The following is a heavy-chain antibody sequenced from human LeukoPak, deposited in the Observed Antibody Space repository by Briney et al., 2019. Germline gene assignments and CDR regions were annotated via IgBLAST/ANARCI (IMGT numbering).Heavy chain of an antibody. J-gene: IGHJ4*02. V-gene: IGHV1-46*01. D-gene: IGHD3-10*02. CDR2: INPSDGST. CDR3: ARYMLARSASFDY. Sequence: ASVKVSCKASGYTFTNFYIHWVRQAPGQGLEWMGVINPSDGSTTYVQKFQGRVTMTRDTSTSTVYMDLSSLRSEDTAMYYCARYMLARSASFDYWGQGTLVTVSS. CDR1: GYTFTNFY.